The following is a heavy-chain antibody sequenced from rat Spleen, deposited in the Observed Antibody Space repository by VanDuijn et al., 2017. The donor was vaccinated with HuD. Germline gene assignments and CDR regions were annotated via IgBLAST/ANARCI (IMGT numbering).Heavy chain of an antibody. V-gene: IGHV2-13*01. D-gene: IGHD1-2*01. CDR1: GFSLSNYG. J-gene: IGHJ2*01. CDR3: ARADVAGLSTDGI. CDR2: IWGNGNT. Sequence: QVQLKESGPGLVLPSQTLSLTCTVSGFSLSNYGVIWVRQPPGKGLEWMGVIWGNGNTNYNSALKSRLSISRETSKSQIYLKMNSLQTEDTATYFCARADVAGLSTDGIWGQGIMVTVSS.